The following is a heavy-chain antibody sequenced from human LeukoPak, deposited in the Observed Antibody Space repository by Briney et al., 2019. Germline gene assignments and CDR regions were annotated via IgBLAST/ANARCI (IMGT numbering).Heavy chain of an antibody. J-gene: IGHJ6*02. V-gene: IGHV3-30*18. D-gene: IGHD2-2*01. Sequence: QPGGSLRLSCAASGFTFSSYGMHWVRQAPGKGLEWVAVISYDGSNKYYADSVKGRFTISRDNSKNTLYLQMNSLRAEDTAVYYCAKDRTVPAAMDYYGMDVWGQGTTVTVSS. CDR3: AKDRTVPAAMDYYGMDV. CDR1: GFTFSSYG. CDR2: ISYDGSNK.